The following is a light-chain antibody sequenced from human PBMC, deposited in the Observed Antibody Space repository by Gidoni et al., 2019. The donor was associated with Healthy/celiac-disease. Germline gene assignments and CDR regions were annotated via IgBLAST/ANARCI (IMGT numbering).Light chain of an antibody. CDR1: SRDVGGDNY. J-gene: IGLJ2*01. CDR2: DVS. V-gene: IGLV2-14*03. CDR3: SSYTSSSPLVV. Sequence: QSALTQAASVSGSPGQSITISCTGTSRDVGGDNYVSWYQQHPGKAPTLMIYDVSNRPSGVSNRFSGSKSGNTASLTISGLQAEDEADYYCSSYTSSSPLVVFGGGTKLTVL.